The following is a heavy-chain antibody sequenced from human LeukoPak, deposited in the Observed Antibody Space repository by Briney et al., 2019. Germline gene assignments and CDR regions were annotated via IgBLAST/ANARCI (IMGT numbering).Heavy chain of an antibody. V-gene: IGHV1-2*02. CDR2: INPNSGGT. D-gene: IGHD3-22*01. Sequence: ASVKVSCKASGYTFTGYYMHWVRQAPGQGLEWMGWINPNSGGTNYAQKFQGRVTMTRDTSISTAYMELSRLRSVDTAVYYCAGDYYDSSGLDYWGQGTLVTVSS. J-gene: IGHJ4*02. CDR1: GYTFTGYY. CDR3: AGDYYDSSGLDY.